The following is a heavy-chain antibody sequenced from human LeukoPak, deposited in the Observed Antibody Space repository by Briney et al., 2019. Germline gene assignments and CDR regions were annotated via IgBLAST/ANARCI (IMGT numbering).Heavy chain of an antibody. CDR1: GGSISSYY. J-gene: IGHJ4*02. Sequence: SETLSLTCTVSGGSISSYYWSWIRQPPGKGLEWIGSIYYSGSTYYNPSLKSRVTISVDTSKNQFSLKLSSVTAADTAVYYCARDRGELLWFGTYFDYWGQGTLVTVSS. V-gene: IGHV4-39*07. CDR2: IYYSGST. CDR3: ARDRGELLWFGTYFDY. D-gene: IGHD3-10*01.